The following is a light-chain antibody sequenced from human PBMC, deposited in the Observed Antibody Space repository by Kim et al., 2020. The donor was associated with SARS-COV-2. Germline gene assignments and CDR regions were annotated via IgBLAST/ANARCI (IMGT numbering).Light chain of an antibody. V-gene: IGKV2-28*01. CDR1: KRLLHSNGYNS. J-gene: IGKJ2*01. Sequence: EPASLSVMSSKRLLHSNGYNSLDWYLQKPGQSPQLLIYLGSNRASGVPDRFSGSGSGTDFTLKISRVEAEDVGVYYCMQALQTPYTFGQGTKLEI. CDR3: MQALQTPYT. CDR2: LGS.